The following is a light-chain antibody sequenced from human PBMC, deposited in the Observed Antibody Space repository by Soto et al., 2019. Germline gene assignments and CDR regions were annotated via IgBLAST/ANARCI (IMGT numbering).Light chain of an antibody. J-gene: IGKJ5*01. Sequence: EIVMTQSPATLAVAPGERVTLSCRASQGVSRKLAWYQHKSGQAPRLLISGASAGATGIPARFSGSGSGSEFTLTISSLQSEDCAVYYCQQYNNWPLTFGQGTRLEIK. CDR1: QGVSRK. CDR2: GAS. V-gene: IGKV3-15*01. CDR3: QQYNNWPLT.